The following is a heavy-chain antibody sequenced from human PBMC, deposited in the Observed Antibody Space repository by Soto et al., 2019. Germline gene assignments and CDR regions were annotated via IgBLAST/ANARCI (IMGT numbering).Heavy chain of an antibody. J-gene: IGHJ4*02. Sequence: SETLSLTCAVSGGSISSGGAYYWSWIRQSPGKGLEWIAYIHYSGSTYYNSSLKSRVTMSVDTAKNQFSLKVSSVTAADTAVYYCARSPKGLANFDYWGQGTLVTGSS. CDR2: IHYSGST. CDR1: GGSISSGGAYY. V-gene: IGHV4-30-4*01. CDR3: ARSPKGLANFDY.